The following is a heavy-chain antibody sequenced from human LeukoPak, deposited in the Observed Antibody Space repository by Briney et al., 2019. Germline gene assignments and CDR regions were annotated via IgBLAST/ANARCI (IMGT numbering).Heavy chain of an antibody. CDR1: GYTLTSYG. CDR3: ARDFDCSSTSCYNGNYFDY. D-gene: IGHD2-2*02. V-gene: IGHV1-18*01. J-gene: IGHJ4*02. Sequence: LAASVKVSCKASGYTLTSYGISWVRQAPEQGLEWMGWISAYNGNTNYAQKLQGRVTMTTDTSTSTAYMELRSLRSDDTAVYYCARDFDCSSTSCYNGNYFDYWGQGTLVTVSS. CDR2: ISAYNGNT.